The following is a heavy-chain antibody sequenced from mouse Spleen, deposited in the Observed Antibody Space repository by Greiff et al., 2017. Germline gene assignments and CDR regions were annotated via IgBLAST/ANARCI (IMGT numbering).Heavy chain of an antibody. J-gene: IGHJ2*01. D-gene: IGHD4-1*02. Sequence: QVQLQQPGAELVMPGASVKLSCKASGYTFTSYWMHWVKQRPGQGLEWIGEIDPSDSYTNYNQKFKGKATLTVDKSSSTAYMQLSSLTSEDSAVYYCARSSSTGDSDYWGQGTTLTVSS. CDR2: IDPSDSYT. CDR3: ARSSSTGDSDY. V-gene: IGHV1-69*01. CDR1: GYTFTSYW.